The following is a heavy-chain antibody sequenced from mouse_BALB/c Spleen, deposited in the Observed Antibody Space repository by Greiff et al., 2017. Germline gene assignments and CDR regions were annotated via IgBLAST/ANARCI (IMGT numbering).Heavy chain of an antibody. V-gene: IGHV14-3*02. CDR1: GFNITDSY. J-gene: IGHJ4*01. Sequence: VQLQQSGAELVKPGPSVTLSCTASGFNITDSYMHWVKQRPEQGLEWIGRIDPANGNTKYDPKFQGKATITADTSSNTAYLQLSSLTSEDTAVYYCARVYYVGAMDYWGQGTSVTVSS. D-gene: IGHD1-1*01. CDR2: IDPANGNT. CDR3: ARVYYVGAMDY.